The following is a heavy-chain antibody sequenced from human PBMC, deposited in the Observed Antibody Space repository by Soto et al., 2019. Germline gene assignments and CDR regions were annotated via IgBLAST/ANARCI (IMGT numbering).Heavy chain of an antibody. CDR1: GGTFSSYA. J-gene: IGHJ5*02. CDR2: IIPIFGTA. CDR3: ARSPGYSSSSLSP. Sequence: SVKVSCKASGGTFSSYAISWVRQAPGQGLEWMGGIIPIFGTANYAQKFQGRVTITADESTSTAYMELSSLRSEDAAVYYCARSPGYSSSSLSPWGQGTLVTVSS. V-gene: IGHV1-69*13. D-gene: IGHD6-13*01.